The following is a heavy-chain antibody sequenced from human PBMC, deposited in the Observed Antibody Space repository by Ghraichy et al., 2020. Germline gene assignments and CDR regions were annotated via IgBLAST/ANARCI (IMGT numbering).Heavy chain of an antibody. CDR1: GFTFSSYW. CDR2: INSDGSST. J-gene: IGHJ5*02. CDR3: ARTEYCSSTNCYNWFDP. V-gene: IGHV3-74*01. Sequence: LSLTCAASGFTFSSYWMHWVRQAPGKGLVWVSRINSDGSSTTYADSVKGRFTISRDNAKNTLYLQMNSLRAEDTAVYYCARTEYCSSTNCYNWFDPWGQGTLVTVSS. D-gene: IGHD2-2*01.